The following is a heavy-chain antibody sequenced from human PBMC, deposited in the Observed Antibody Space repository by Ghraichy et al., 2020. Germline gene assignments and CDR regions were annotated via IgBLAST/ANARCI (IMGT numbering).Heavy chain of an antibody. CDR1: GFTFSSYW. V-gene: IGHV3-7*01. CDR2: IKQDGSEK. J-gene: IGHJ6*02. Sequence: GGSLRLSCAASGFTFSSYWMSWVRQAPGKGLEWVANIKQDGSEKYYVDSVKGRFTISRDNAKNSLYLQMNSLRAEDTAVYYCARDRFQAQIQNAEYYDFWSGYYDYYYYGMDVWGQGTTVTVSS. D-gene: IGHD3-3*01. CDR3: ARDRFQAQIQNAEYYDFWSGYYDYYYYGMDV.